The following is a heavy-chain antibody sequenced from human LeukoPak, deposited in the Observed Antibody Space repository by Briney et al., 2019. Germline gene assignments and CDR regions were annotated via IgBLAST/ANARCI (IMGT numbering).Heavy chain of an antibody. D-gene: IGHD4-23*01. CDR2: ISGSGGST. V-gene: IGHV3-23*01. CDR3: AKGTTVVTVYFDY. CDR1: GFTFSNYA. Sequence: GGSLRLSCAVSGFTFSNYAMSWVRQAPGKGLEWVSHISGSGGSTYYADSVKGRFTISRDNSKNTLYLQMNSLRAEDTAVYYCAKGTTVVTVYFDYWGQGTLVTVSS. J-gene: IGHJ4*02.